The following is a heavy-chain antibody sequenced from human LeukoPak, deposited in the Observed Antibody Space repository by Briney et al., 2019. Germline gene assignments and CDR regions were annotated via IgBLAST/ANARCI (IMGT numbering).Heavy chain of an antibody. CDR2: IYYSGST. V-gene: IGHV4-39*07. Sequence: SETLSLTCTVSGGSISSSSYYWGWIRQPPGKGLEWIGSIYYSGSTYYNPSLKSRVTISVDTSKNQFSLKLSSVTAADTAVYYCASRPITMVRGGNYWGQGTLVTVSS. D-gene: IGHD3-10*01. CDR3: ASRPITMVRGGNY. J-gene: IGHJ4*02. CDR1: GGSISSSSYY.